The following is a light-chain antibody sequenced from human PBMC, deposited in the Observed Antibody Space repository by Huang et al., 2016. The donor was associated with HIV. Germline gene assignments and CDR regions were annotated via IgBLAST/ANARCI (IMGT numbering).Light chain of an antibody. J-gene: IGKJ2*01. CDR1: LSISSW. CDR3: QQYTTYFPT. CDR2: KAS. Sequence: DIQMTQSPSTLSASVGDRDTIPFRASLSISSWLAWYQQKPGKAPKLLIYKASSLESVVPSRFSGSGSGTEFTLTISSLHPDDFATYYCQQYTTYFPTFGQGTKLEIK. V-gene: IGKV1-5*03.